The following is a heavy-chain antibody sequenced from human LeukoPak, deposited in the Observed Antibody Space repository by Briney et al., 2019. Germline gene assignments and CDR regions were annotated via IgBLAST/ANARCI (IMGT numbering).Heavy chain of an antibody. Sequence: SETLSLTCTVSCGSISSGGYYLSWIRQHPGKGLEWIGYIYYSGSTYYNPSLKSRVTISVDTSKNQFSLKLSSVTAADTAVYYCARGASYGPYYYHGMDVWGKGTPVTVSS. CDR1: CGSISSGGYY. CDR2: IYYSGST. J-gene: IGHJ6*04. CDR3: ARGASYGPYYYHGMDV. D-gene: IGHD5-18*01. V-gene: IGHV4-31*03.